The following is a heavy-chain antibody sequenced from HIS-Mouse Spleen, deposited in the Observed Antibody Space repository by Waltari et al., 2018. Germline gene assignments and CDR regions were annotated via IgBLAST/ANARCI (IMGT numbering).Heavy chain of an antibody. CDR3: AREIPYSSSWYDWYFDL. CDR2: IYYSGST. D-gene: IGHD6-13*01. Sequence: QLQLQESGPGLVKPSETLSLTCPVSGGSLSSRSYYWGRIRQPPGKGLEWIGSIYYSGSTYYNPSLKSRVTISVDTSKNQFSPKLSSVTAAVTAVYYCAREIPYSSSWYDWYFDLWGRGTLVTVSS. J-gene: IGHJ2*01. CDR1: GGSLSSRSYY. V-gene: IGHV4-39*07.